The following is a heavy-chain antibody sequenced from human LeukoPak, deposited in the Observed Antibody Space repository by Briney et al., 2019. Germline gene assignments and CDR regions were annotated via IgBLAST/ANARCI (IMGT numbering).Heavy chain of an antibody. V-gene: IGHV3-30*18. J-gene: IGHJ4*02. Sequence: GGSLRLSCTASGFTFSSYGMYWVRQAPGKGLEWVAVISSDGSNKYYADSVKGRFTISRDNSKNTLYPQMNSLRAEDTAVYYCAKKDVSYFDYWGQGTLVTVSS. CDR3: AKKDVSYFDY. CDR1: GFTFSSYG. D-gene: IGHD2-15*01. CDR2: ISSDGSNK.